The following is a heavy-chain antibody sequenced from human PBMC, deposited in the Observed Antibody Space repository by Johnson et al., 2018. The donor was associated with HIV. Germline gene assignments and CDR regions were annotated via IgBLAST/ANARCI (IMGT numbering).Heavy chain of an antibody. J-gene: IGHJ3*02. V-gene: IGHV3-11*04. Sequence: DYYMSWIRQAPGKGLEWVSYISSSGSPIYYADSVKGRFTISRDNAKNSLYLQMNSLRAEDTAVYYCARDGVGYSYGSFDIWGQGTMVTVSS. CDR2: ISSSGSPI. CDR1: DYY. CDR3: ARDGVGYSYGSFDI. D-gene: IGHD5-18*01.